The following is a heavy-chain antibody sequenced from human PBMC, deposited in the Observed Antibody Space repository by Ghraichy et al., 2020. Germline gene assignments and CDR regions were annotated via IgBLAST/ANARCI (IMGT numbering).Heavy chain of an antibody. J-gene: IGHJ4*02. V-gene: IGHV3-7*01. CDR1: GFTFSSHW. CDR2: IKQDGSDK. CDR3: ARERSFDC. Sequence: GGSLRLSCAGSGFTFSSHWMSWVRQAPGKGLEWVANIKQDGSDKYYVDSVKGRFTISRDNAKNSLYLQMNSLRAEDTAVYYCARERSFDCWGQGTLVTVSS.